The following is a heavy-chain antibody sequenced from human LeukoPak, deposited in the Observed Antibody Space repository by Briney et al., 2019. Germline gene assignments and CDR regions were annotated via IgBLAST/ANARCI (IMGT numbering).Heavy chain of an antibody. J-gene: IGHJ4*02. CDR1: GFTFSSYS. D-gene: IGHD2-8*01. V-gene: IGHV3-48*01. Sequence: HPGGSLRLSCAASGFTFSSYSMNWVRQAPGKGLEWVSYISSSSSTIYYADSVKGRFTISRDNAKNSLYLQMNSLRAEDTAVYYCARERVALGYCTNGVCYKGGGFDYWGQGTLVTVSS. CDR3: ARERVALGYCTNGVCYKGGGFDY. CDR2: ISSSSSTI.